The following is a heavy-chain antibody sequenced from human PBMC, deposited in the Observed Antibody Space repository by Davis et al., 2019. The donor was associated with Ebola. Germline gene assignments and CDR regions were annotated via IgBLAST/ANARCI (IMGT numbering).Heavy chain of an antibody. CDR2: MNPNSGNT. D-gene: IGHD1-14*01. CDR3: ARRALHHTPDY. Sequence: ASVKVSCKASGYTFTSYYMHWVRQAPGQGLEWMGWMNPNSGNTGYAQKFQGRVTMTRNTSISTAYMELSSLRSEDTAVYYCARRALHHTPDYWGQGTLVTVSS. CDR1: GYTFTSYY. J-gene: IGHJ4*02. V-gene: IGHV1-8*02.